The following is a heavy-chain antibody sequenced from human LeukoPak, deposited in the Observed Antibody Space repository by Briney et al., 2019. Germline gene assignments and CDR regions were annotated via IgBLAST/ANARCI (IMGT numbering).Heavy chain of an antibody. D-gene: IGHD3-3*01. CDR2: ITSGGGDT. V-gene: IGHV3-23*01. J-gene: IGHJ4*02. CDR1: GFTFSNYP. CDR3: VKGSGSSRPYYFDY. Sequence: GGSLRLSCAASGFTFSNYPMSEVRAPPGKGLECFSTITSGGGDTYNADSVKGRFTISRDNSKHTLYLQMSSLRVEDTALYYCVKGSGSSRPYYFDYWGQGTLVTVSS.